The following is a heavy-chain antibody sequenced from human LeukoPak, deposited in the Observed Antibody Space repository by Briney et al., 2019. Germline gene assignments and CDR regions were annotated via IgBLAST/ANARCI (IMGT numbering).Heavy chain of an antibody. Sequence: GSSVKVSCKASGGAFTRYAISWVRQAPGQGLEWMGGISPIFNTPIYAQKFQGRVTITADEITSTAYMELGGLRSEDTAIYYCADQEEAPEWFDPWGQGTLVTVSS. CDR3: ADQEEAPEWFDP. V-gene: IGHV1-69*01. CDR1: GGAFTRYA. CDR2: ISPIFNTP. J-gene: IGHJ5*02.